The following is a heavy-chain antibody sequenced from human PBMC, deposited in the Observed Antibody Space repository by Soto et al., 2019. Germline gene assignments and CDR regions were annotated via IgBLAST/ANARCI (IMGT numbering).Heavy chain of an antibody. CDR2: IWYDGSNK. CDR1: GFTFSSYG. D-gene: IGHD3-10*01. CDR3: ATTYYYGSGSFFGAFDI. Sequence: GGSLRLSCAASGFTFSSYGMHWVRQAPGKGLEWVAVIWYDGSNKYYADSVKGRFTISRDNCKNTLYLQMNSLRAEDTAVYYCATTYYYGSGSFFGAFDIWGQGKMVTVSS. J-gene: IGHJ3*02. V-gene: IGHV3-33*01.